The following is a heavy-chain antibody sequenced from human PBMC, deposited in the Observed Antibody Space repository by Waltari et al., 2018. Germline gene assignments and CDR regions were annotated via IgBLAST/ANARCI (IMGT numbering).Heavy chain of an antibody. CDR2: IWYDGSNK. CDR1: GFTFSSYG. J-gene: IGHJ4*02. Sequence: QVQLVESGGGVVQPGRSLRLSCAASGFTFSSYGMHWVRQAPGKGLEWVAVIWYDGSNKYYADSVKGRFTISRDNSKNTLYLQMNSLRAEDTAVYYCATSGVAAPRENDYWGQGTLVTVSS. D-gene: IGHD3-3*01. V-gene: IGHV3-33*01. CDR3: ATSGVAAPRENDY.